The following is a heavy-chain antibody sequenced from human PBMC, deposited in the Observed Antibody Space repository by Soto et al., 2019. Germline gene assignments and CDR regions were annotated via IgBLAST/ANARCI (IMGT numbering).Heavy chain of an antibody. CDR2: TSYDGTNN. Sequence: QVQLVESGGGVVQPGTSLRLSCVGSGFTFRSYVIHWVRQAPGKGLEWVALTSYDGTNNYYGDSVKGRFTISRDNSKNTVDPQMDSLRLEDTSLYYCARWGTTGGLDVWGPGTLVSVSS. CDR3: ARWGTTGGLDV. CDR1: GFTFRSYV. D-gene: IGHD3-16*01. V-gene: IGHV3-30*19. J-gene: IGHJ4*02.